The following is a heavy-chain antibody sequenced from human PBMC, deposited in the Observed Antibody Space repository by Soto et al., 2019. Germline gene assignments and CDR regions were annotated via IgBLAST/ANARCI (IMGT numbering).Heavy chain of an antibody. V-gene: IGHV3-49*03. CDR2: IRSKAYGGTT. Sequence: GGSLRLSCTASGFTFGDYAMSWFRQAPGKGLEWVGFIRSKAYGGTTEYAASVKGRFTISRDDSKSIAYLQMNSLKTEDTAVYYCTRDLAGYDSSARAFDIWGQGTMVTVSS. D-gene: IGHD3-22*01. CDR3: TRDLAGYDSSARAFDI. J-gene: IGHJ3*02. CDR1: GFTFGDYA.